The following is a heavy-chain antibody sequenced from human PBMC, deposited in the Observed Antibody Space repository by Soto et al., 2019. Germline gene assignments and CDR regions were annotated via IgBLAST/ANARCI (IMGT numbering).Heavy chain of an antibody. J-gene: IGHJ6*02. CDR3: ARHARYCSGGSCYSAPPDYCYGMDV. CDR1: GYSFTSYW. D-gene: IGHD2-15*01. CDR2: IDPSDSYT. Sequence: LKISCKGSGYSFTSYWISCVRQMPGKGLEWMGRIDPSDSYTNYSPSFQGHVTISADKSISTAYLQWSSLKASDTAMYYCARHARYCSGGSCYSAPPDYCYGMDVWGQGTTVTVSS. V-gene: IGHV5-10-1*01.